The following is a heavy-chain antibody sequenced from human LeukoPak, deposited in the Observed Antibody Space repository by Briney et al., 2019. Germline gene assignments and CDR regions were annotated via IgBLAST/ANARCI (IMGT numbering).Heavy chain of an antibody. V-gene: IGHV1-69*04. CDR2: IIPILGIA. D-gene: IGHD3-22*01. CDR3: ARETSGGYYLDY. Sequence: ASVKVSRKASGGTFSSYAISWVRQAPGQGLEWMGRIIPILGIANYAQKFQGRVTITADKSTSTAYMELSSLRSEDTAVYYCARETSGGYYLDYWGQGTLVTVSS. J-gene: IGHJ4*02. CDR1: GGTFSSYA.